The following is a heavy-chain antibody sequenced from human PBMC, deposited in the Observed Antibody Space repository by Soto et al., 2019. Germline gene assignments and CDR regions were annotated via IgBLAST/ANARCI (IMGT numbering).Heavy chain of an antibody. V-gene: IGHV1-18*01. Sequence: ASVKVSCKASGYTFTSYGISWVRQAPGQGLERMGWISAYNGNTNYAQKLQGRVTMTTDTSTSTAYMELRSLRSDDTAVYYCARDPLTWIQLWLPSDYWGQGTLVTVS. CDR1: GYTFTSYG. J-gene: IGHJ4*02. D-gene: IGHD5-18*01. CDR3: ARDPLTWIQLWLPSDY. CDR2: ISAYNGNT.